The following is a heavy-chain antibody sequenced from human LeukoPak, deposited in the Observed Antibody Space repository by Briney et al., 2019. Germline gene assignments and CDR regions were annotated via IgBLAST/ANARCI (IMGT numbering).Heavy chain of an antibody. V-gene: IGHV3-53*01. CDR1: GGSVSSGSYY. Sequence: PSETLSLTCTVSGGSVSSGSYYWSWVRQAPGKGLEWVSVIYSGGSTYYADSVKGRFTISRDNSKNTLYLQMNSLRAEDTAVYYCARVGSVAAFDYWGQGTLVTVSS. D-gene: IGHD2-21*01. CDR3: ARVGSVAAFDY. J-gene: IGHJ4*02. CDR2: IYSGGST.